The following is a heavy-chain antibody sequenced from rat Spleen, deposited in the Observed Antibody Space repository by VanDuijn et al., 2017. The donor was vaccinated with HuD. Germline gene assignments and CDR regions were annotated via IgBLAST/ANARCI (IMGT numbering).Heavy chain of an antibody. Sequence: EVQLVESGGGLVQPGRSLKLSCAASGFTFSDYYMAWVRQAPKKGLEWVASISYEGSSTYYGDSVKGRFTISRDNAKSTLYLQMNSLRSEDTATYYCARPYGGGLWYFDYWGQGVMVTVSS. CDR3: ARPYGGGLWYFDY. CDR2: ISYEGSST. CDR1: GFTFSDYY. V-gene: IGHV5-22*01. J-gene: IGHJ2*01. D-gene: IGHD1-11*01.